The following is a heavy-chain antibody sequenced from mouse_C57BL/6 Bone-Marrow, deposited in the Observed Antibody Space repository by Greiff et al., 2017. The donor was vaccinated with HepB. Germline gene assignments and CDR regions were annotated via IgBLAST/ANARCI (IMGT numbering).Heavy chain of an antibody. D-gene: IGHD3-2*02. V-gene: IGHV1-69*01. J-gene: IGHJ2*01. Sequence: QVQLKQPGAELVMPGASVKLSCKASGYTFTSYWMHWVKQRPGHGLEWIGEIDPSDSYTNYNHKFKGKSTLTVDKSSSTSYMQLNSLTSEDSAVYYCARPLRLRLYFDYWGQGTTLTVSS. CDR2: IDPSDSYT. CDR1: GYTFTSYW. CDR3: ARPLRLRLYFDY.